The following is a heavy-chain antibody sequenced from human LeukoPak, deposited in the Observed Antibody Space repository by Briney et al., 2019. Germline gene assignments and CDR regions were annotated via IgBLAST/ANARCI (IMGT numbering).Heavy chain of an antibody. CDR1: EFSFSDYN. D-gene: IGHD5-12*01. V-gene: IGHV3-11*03. CDR3: ARRGNSGNWEYFDY. CDR2: ISSTGSYI. J-gene: IGHJ4*02. Sequence: GGSLRLSCAASEFSFSDYNMNWIRQAPGKGLEWVSSISSTGSYIKYVDSVKGRFTISRDNAKNSLYLQMTSLRAEDTAVYYCARRGNSGNWEYFDYWGQGALVTVSS.